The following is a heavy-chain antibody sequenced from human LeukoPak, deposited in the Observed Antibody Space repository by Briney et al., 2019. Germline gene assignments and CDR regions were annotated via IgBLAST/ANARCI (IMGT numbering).Heavy chain of an antibody. Sequence: PGGSLRLSCAASGFTFSSYEMNWVRQAPGKGLEWVGRIKSKTDGGTTDYAAPVKGRFTISRDDSKNTLYLQMNSLKTEDTAVYYCTTEYGGYVVRVGGPDYWGQGTLVTVSS. CDR1: GFTFSSYE. CDR2: IKSKTDGGTT. J-gene: IGHJ4*02. CDR3: TTEYGGYVVRVGGPDY. V-gene: IGHV3-15*01. D-gene: IGHD3-10*01.